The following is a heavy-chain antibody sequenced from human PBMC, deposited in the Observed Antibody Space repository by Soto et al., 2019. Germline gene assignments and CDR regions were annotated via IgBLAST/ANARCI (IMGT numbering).Heavy chain of an antibody. CDR1: GGSISSGGYY. D-gene: IGHD2-2*01. Sequence: QVQLQESGPGLVKPSQTLSLTCTVSGGSISSGGYYWSWIRQHPGKGLEWIGYIYYSGSTYYNPSLKSRVTISVDTSKNQFSLKLSSVTAADTAVYYCARGIVVVPAARANPAFDIWGQGTMVTVSS. CDR2: IYYSGST. J-gene: IGHJ3*02. V-gene: IGHV4-31*03. CDR3: ARGIVVVPAARANPAFDI.